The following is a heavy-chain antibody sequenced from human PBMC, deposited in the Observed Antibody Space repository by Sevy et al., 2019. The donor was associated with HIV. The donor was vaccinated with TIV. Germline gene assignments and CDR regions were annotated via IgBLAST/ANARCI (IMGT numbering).Heavy chain of an antibody. D-gene: IGHD2-8*02. CDR1: GVSITRSY. CDR3: ARGGVGRQFDYYYYMDV. J-gene: IGHJ6*03. Sequence: SETLSLTCNVSGVSITRSYWNWIRQTPGKGLEWIAFVYYTGKTNYNPSLKSRVTVSLDTSKSQFSLKLRSVTAADTAVYYCARGGVGRQFDYYYYMDVWGKGTTVTVSS. CDR2: VYYTGKT. V-gene: IGHV4-59*01.